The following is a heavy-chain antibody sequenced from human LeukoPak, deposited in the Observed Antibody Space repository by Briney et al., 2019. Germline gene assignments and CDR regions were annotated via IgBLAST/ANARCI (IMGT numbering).Heavy chain of an antibody. J-gene: IGHJ6*03. D-gene: IGHD6-13*01. CDR1: GFTFDDYA. V-gene: IGHV3-9*01. CDR2: ISWNSGSI. Sequence: GRSLRLSCAASGFTFDDYAMHWVRQAPGKGLEWVSGISWNSGSIGYADPVKGRFTISRDNAKNSLYLQMNSLRAEDAALYYCAKDGIAAAPVWTYMDVWGKGATVTVSS. CDR3: AKDGIAAAPVWTYMDV.